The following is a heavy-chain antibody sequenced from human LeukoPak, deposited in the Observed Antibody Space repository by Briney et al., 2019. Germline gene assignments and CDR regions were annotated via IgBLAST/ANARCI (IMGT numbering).Heavy chain of an antibody. CDR3: AKAVCSGGSCFFDY. J-gene: IGHJ4*02. D-gene: IGHD2-15*01. CDR2: ISGSGGST. V-gene: IGHV3-23*01. Sequence: PGGSLRLSCAASGFTFSSYALSWVRQAPGKGLEWVSAISGSGGSTYYADSVKGRFTISRDNSKNTLYLQMNSLRAEDTAVYYCAKAVCSGGSCFFDYWGQGTLVTVSS. CDR1: GFTFSSYA.